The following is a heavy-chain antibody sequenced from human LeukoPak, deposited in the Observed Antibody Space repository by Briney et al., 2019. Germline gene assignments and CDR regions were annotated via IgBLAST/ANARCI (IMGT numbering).Heavy chain of an antibody. CDR1: GFTSSSYA. CDR3: ARAGLRFLEWLFGNFDY. J-gene: IGHJ4*02. Sequence: GGSLRLSCAASGFTSSSYAMSWVRQAPGKGLEWVSAISGSGGSTYYADSVKGRFTISRDNSKNTLYLQMNSLRAGDTAVYYCARAGLRFLEWLFGNFDYWGQGTLVTVSS. V-gene: IGHV3-23*01. CDR2: ISGSGGST. D-gene: IGHD3-3*01.